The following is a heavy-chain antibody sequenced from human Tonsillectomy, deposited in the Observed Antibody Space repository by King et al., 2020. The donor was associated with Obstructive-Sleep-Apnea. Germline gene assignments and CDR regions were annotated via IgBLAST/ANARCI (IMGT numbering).Heavy chain of an antibody. J-gene: IGHJ4*02. CDR1: GFTFDDYA. CDR3: AKDHYYGSGSYFPADY. CDR2: ISWNSGSI. Sequence: VQLVESGGGLVQPGRSLRLSFAASGFTFDDYAMHWVRQAPGKGLEWVSGISWNSGSIGYADSVKGRFTNSRDNAKNSLYLQMNSLRAEDTALYYCAKDHYYGSGSYFPADYWGQGTLVTVSS. D-gene: IGHD3-10*01. V-gene: IGHV3-9*01.